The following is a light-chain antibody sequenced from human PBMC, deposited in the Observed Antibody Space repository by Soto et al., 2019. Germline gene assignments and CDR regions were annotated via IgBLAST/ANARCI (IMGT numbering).Light chain of an antibody. CDR1: QDITKY. CDR2: DAS. Sequence: DTQMTQSPSSLSASVGDRVTITCQAGQDITKYLSWYQQKPGKAPKVLIYDASTLETGVPSRLSGSGSGTDFTFSIRGLQPEDFETYYCQQYDNLPPYTFGQGTKLEIK. V-gene: IGKV1-33*01. J-gene: IGKJ2*01. CDR3: QQYDNLPPYT.